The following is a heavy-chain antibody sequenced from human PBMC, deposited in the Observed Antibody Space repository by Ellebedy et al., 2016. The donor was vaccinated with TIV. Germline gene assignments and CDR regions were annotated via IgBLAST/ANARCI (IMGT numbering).Heavy chain of an antibody. CDR3: ARAICCEDCSSTSCQYPDFDY. CDR2: INPNSGGT. J-gene: IGHJ4*02. CDR1: GYTFTGYY. Sequence: ASVKVSXXASGYTFTGYYMHWVRQAPGQGLEWMGWINPNSGGTNYAQKFQGRVTMTRDTSISTAYMELSRLRSDDTAVYYCARAICCEDCSSTSCQYPDFDYWGQGTLVTVSS. V-gene: IGHV1-2*02. D-gene: IGHD2-2*01.